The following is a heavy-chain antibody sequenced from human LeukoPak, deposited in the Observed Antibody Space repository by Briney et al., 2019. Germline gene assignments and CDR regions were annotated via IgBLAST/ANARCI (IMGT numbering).Heavy chain of an antibody. D-gene: IGHD2-21*02. Sequence: SGPTLVNPTQTLTLTCTFSGFSLSIPDVGVGWIRQPPGKALEWLALIYWADDKRYSPSLKSRLTITKDTSINQVVLTMTNLGPVDTGTYYCAHKCVGACSAAFDYWGQGTPVTVSS. V-gene: IGHV2-5*02. CDR3: AHKCVGACSAAFDY. CDR1: GFSLSIPDVG. CDR2: IYWADDK. J-gene: IGHJ4*02.